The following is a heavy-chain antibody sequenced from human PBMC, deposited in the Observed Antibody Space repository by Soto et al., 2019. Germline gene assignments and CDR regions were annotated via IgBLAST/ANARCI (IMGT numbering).Heavy chain of an antibody. D-gene: IGHD5-18*01. CDR2: IKSKTDGGTT. CDR1: GFTFSNAW. CDR3: TTDWWIQLWLQGLWDPHDY. V-gene: IGHV3-15*07. Sequence: PGGSLRLSCAASGFTFSNAWMNWVRQAPGKGLEWVGRIKSKTDGGTTDYAAPVKGRFTISRDDSKNTLYLQMNSLKTEDTAVYYCTTDWWIQLWLQGLWDPHDYWGQGTLVTVSS. J-gene: IGHJ4*02.